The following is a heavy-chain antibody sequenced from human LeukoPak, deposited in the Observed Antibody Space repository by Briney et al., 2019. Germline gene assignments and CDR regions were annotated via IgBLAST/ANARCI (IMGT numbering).Heavy chain of an antibody. CDR1: GYTFTSYG. V-gene: IGHV1-18*01. D-gene: IGHD3-10*01. CDR2: ISAYNGNT. Sequence: GASVKVSCKASGYTFTSYGISWVRQAPGQGLEWMGWISAYNGNTNYAQKLQGRVTMTTDTSTSTAYMELRSLRSDDTAVYYCARAWLLWFGEPDAFDIWGQGTMVTVSS. CDR3: ARAWLLWFGEPDAFDI. J-gene: IGHJ3*02.